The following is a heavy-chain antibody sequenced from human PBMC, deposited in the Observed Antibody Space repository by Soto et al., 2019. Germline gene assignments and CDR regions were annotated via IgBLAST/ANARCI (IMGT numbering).Heavy chain of an antibody. V-gene: IGHV3-66*01. CDR1: GLTVSSNY. CDR2: IYSGGST. D-gene: IGHD3-22*01. J-gene: IGHJ4*02. CDR3: ARDYYKYYDSSGYYRSPAY. Sequence: PGGSLRLSCAASGLTVSSNYMSWVRQAPGKGLEWVSVIYSGGSTYYADSVKGRFTISRDNSRNTLFLQMNSLRAEDTAVYYCARDYYKYYDSSGYYRSPAYWGQGTLVTVSS.